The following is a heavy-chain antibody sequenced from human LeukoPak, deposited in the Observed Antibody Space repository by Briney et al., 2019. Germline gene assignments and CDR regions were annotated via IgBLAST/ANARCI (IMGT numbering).Heavy chain of an antibody. CDR3: ARDVVSYSRNLYYFDY. J-gene: IGHJ4*02. V-gene: IGHV1-18*01. D-gene: IGHD5-18*01. CDR2: ISAYSNNT. Sequence: ASVRVSCKASGYTFTSYGISWVRQAPGRGLEWMGWISAYSNNTNYAQKFQGRVTMTTDTSTSTAYMELRSLTSDYTNEYYCARDVVSYSRNLYYFDYWGQGTLVTVSS. CDR1: GYTFTSYG.